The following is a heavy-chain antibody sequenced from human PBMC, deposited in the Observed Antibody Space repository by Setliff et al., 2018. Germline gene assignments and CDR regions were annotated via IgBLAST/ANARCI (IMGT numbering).Heavy chain of an antibody. D-gene: IGHD6-6*01. V-gene: IGHV2-70*04. CDR3: ARLPPLVQNNGASNHAFDV. J-gene: IGHJ3*01. Sequence: SGPTLVNPTQTLTLTCTFSGFSLSTTETHVSWIRQPPGKAPEWLARLDWDDDKFYNTSLRSRLTLSKDTSKNQVILTMTNMDPADTATYYCARLPPLVQNNGASNHAFDVGGPGAVVTVSS. CDR1: GFSLSTTETH. CDR2: LDWDDDK.